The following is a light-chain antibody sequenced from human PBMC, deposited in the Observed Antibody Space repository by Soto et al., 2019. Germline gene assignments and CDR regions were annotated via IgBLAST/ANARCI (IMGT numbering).Light chain of an antibody. J-gene: IGLJ1*01. CDR2: RNN. CDR1: SSNIGSNY. Sequence: QSVLTQPPSASGTPGQRVTISCSGSSSNIGSNYVYWYQQLPGTAPKLLIYRNNQRPSGVPDRFSGSKSGTSASLAISGLRSEYEADYYCAAWDDRLRGLYVFGIGTKLTVL. V-gene: IGLV1-47*01. CDR3: AAWDDRLRGLYV.